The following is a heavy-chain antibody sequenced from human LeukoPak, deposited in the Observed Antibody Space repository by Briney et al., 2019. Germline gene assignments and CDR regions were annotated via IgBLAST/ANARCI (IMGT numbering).Heavy chain of an antibody. J-gene: IGHJ6*02. CDR1: GFTFSSYG. D-gene: IGHD3-9*01. CDR3: ARNYDILTGYCMDV. Sequence: GGSLRLSCAASGFTFSSYGMHWVRQAPGKGLEWVAVIWYGGSNKYYADSVKGRFTISRDNSKNTLYLQMNSLRAEDTAVYYCARNYDILTGYCMDVWGQGTTVTVSS. CDR2: IWYGGSNK. V-gene: IGHV3-33*01.